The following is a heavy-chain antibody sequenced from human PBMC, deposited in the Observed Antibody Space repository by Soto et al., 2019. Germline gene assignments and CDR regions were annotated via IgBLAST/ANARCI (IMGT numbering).Heavy chain of an antibody. CDR1: GFTFSSYG. CDR2: ISYDGSNK. J-gene: IGHJ6*02. D-gene: IGHD3-3*01. CDR3: AKDRFYYYYGMDV. V-gene: IGHV3-30*18. Sequence: QPGGSLRLSCAASGFTFSSYGMHWVRQAPGKGLEWVAVISYDGSNKYYADSVKGRFTISRDNSKNTLYLQMNSLRAEDTAVYYCAKDRFYYYYGMDVWGQGTTVTVSS.